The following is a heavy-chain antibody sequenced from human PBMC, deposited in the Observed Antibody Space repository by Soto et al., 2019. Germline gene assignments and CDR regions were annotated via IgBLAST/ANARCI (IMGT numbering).Heavy chain of an antibody. CDR1: GDSLRRGFHH. Sequence: QVQLQESGSGLLKPSQTLSLDCSVSGDSLRRGFHHWSWIRQTPGKGLQVIGYIDTNGDTHYDPSLRNRRNLSIVTTERRFSLKVTSVTAADTAVYYCARGTVYYCPNDKCGFFFDHWGQGALVTVTS. V-gene: IGHV4-31*03. J-gene: IGHJ4*02. CDR2: IDTNGDT. D-gene: IGHD2-8*01. CDR3: ARGTVYYCPNDKCGFFFDH.